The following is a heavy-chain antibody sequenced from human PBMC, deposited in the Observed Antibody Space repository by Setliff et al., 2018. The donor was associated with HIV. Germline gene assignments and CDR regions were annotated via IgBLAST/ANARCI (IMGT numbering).Heavy chain of an antibody. CDR2: IIPIFGTA. CDR1: GGTFSSYA. V-gene: IGHV1-69*13. CDR3: ARGRATYHASDI. J-gene: IGHJ3*02. Sequence: SVKVSCKASGGTFSSYAISWVRQAPGQGLEWMGGIIPIFGTANYAQKFQGRVSITADESTSTTYMELSSLRSDDTAVYYCARGRATYHASDIWGQGTMVTVSS.